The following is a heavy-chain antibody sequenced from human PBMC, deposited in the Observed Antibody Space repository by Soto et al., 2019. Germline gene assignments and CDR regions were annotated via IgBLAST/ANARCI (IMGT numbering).Heavy chain of an antibody. V-gene: IGHV3-74*01. Sequence: EAQLVESGGGLVQPGGSLRLSCAASGFIFSSYWMHWVRQAPGKGLVWVSRINSDGSSTSYADSVKGRFTISRDNAKNTLYLQMNSLRAEDTAVYYCARDGYSSSWYEGLDYWGQGTLVTVSS. CDR1: GFIFSSYW. CDR3: ARDGYSSSWYEGLDY. D-gene: IGHD6-13*01. J-gene: IGHJ4*02. CDR2: INSDGSST.